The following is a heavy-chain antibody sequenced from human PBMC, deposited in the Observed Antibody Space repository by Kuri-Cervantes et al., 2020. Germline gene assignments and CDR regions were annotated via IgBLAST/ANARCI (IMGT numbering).Heavy chain of an antibody. Sequence: ASVKVSCKASGYTFTSYDINRVRQAPGQGLEWMGWINTNTGNPTYAQGFTGRFVFSLDTSVSTAYLQISSLKAEDTAVYYCARDLTVSRALNPGGTIQGYWGQGTLVTVSS. CDR3: ARDLTVSRALNPGGTIQGY. CDR1: GYTFTSYD. CDR2: INTNTGNP. V-gene: IGHV7-4-1*02. D-gene: IGHD4-23*01. J-gene: IGHJ4*02.